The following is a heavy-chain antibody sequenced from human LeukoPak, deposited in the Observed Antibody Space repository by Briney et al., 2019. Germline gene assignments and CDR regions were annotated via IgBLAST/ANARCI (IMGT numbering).Heavy chain of an antibody. D-gene: IGHD1-26*01. V-gene: IGHV1-8*03. CDR3: ARSEWELPDYYYYYMDV. CDR1: GYTFTSYD. CDR2: MNPNSGNT. Sequence: ASVKVSCKASGYTFTSYDINWVRQATGQGLEWMGWMNPNSGNTGYAQKFQGRVTITRNTSISTAYMELSSLRSEDTAVYYCARSEWELPDYYYYYMDVWGKGTTVTVSS. J-gene: IGHJ6*03.